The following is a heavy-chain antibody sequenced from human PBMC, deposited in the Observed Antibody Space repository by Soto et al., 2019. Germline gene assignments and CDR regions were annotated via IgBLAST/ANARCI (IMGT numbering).Heavy chain of an antibody. CDR3: ATGGQLLSEGGGY. V-gene: IGHV3-9*01. Sequence: EVQLVESGGGLVQPGRSLRLSCAASGFTFDDYAMHWVRQAPGKGLEWVSGISWNSGSIGYADSVKGRFTISRDNAKNSLDLQMNSLRAEDTALYYCATGGQLLSEGGGYWGQGTLVTVSS. CDR1: GFTFDDYA. CDR2: ISWNSGSI. J-gene: IGHJ4*02. D-gene: IGHD2-2*01.